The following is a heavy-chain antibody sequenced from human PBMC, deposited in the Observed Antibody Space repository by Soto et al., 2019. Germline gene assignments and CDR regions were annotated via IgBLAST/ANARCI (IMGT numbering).Heavy chain of an antibody. Sequence: QVQLVESGGGVVQPGRSLRLSCAASGFTFSSYGMHWVRQAPGKGLEWVAVISYDGSNKYYADSVKGRFTISRDNSKNTLYLQMNSLRAEDTAVYYCAKDHNYGGNSEVDYWGQGTLVTVSS. D-gene: IGHD4-17*01. V-gene: IGHV3-30*18. J-gene: IGHJ4*02. CDR1: GFTFSSYG. CDR2: ISYDGSNK. CDR3: AKDHNYGGNSEVDY.